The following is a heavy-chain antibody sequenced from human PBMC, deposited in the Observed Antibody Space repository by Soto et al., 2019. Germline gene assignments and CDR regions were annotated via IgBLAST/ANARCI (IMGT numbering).Heavy chain of an antibody. CDR2: VSNDGSNK. CDR3: AKDQSTNSRSYHALDV. V-gene: IGHV3-30*18. D-gene: IGHD2-8*01. Sequence: QVQLVESGGGVVQPGESLRLSCAASEFTFSSYAMHWVRQAPGKGLEWVAVVSNDGSNKYYADSVKGRFTISRDNSKNTLNLQMNSLRAEDTAVYYCAKDQSTNSRSYHALDVWAQGTTVTVSS. J-gene: IGHJ6*02. CDR1: EFTFSSYA.